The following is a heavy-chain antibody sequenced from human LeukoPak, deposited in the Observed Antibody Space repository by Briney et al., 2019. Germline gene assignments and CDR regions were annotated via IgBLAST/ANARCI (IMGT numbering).Heavy chain of an antibody. D-gene: IGHD3-10*01. J-gene: IGHJ4*02. CDR3: AREIFGSGSYTDY. Sequence: PGGSLRLSCAASGFSFSTYAMHWVRQAPGKGLEWVALIWHDASHTFYTDSVKGRFTISRDNSKNTVYLQMNSLGGEDTAVYYSAREIFGSGSYTDYWGQGTLVTVSS. CDR2: IWHDASHT. CDR1: GFSFSTYA. V-gene: IGHV3-33*01.